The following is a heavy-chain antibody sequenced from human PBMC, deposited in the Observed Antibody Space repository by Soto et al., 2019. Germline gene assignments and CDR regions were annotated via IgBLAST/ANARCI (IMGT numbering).Heavy chain of an antibody. CDR1: GGTFSSYA. D-gene: IGHD3-9*01. J-gene: IGHJ4*02. Sequence: QVQLVQSGAEVKKPGSSVKVSCKASGGTFSSYAISWVRQAPGQGPEWMGGIIPIFGTANYAQKFQGRVTITADESTSTAYMELSSLRSEDTAVYYCARAVNDILTGYYTPFDYWGQGTLVTVSS. CDR2: IIPIFGTA. CDR3: ARAVNDILTGYYTPFDY. V-gene: IGHV1-69*01.